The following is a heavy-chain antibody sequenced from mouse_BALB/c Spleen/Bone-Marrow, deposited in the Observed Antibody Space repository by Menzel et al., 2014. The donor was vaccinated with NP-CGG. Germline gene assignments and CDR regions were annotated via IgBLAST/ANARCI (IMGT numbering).Heavy chain of an antibody. D-gene: IGHD2-4*01. Sequence: VQLKDSGGGLVQPGGSLKLSCAASGFTFSNYGMSWVRQTPDKRLEFVATINTNGGEIYYPDSVKGRFTISRDNAKNTVYLQMRSLRSEDTAMYYCARGDDYVSWFAYWGQGTLVTVSA. V-gene: IGHV5-6-3*01. CDR1: GFTFSNYG. J-gene: IGHJ3*01. CDR2: INTNGGEI. CDR3: ARGDDYVSWFAY.